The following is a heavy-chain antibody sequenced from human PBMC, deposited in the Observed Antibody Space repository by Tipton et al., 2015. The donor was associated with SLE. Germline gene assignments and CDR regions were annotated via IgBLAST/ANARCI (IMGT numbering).Heavy chain of an antibody. CDR1: GYTFSNYG. D-gene: IGHD1-26*01. CDR3: ARGPQWEPPAFDI. CDR2: FSAYNGNT. J-gene: IGHJ3*02. Sequence: QLVQSGAEVKKPGASVKVSCKASGYTFSNYGISWVRQAPGQGLEWMGWFSAYNGNTNYAQNLQGRVTMTTDTSTNTAYMELRSLTSDDTAIYYCARGPQWEPPAFDIWGHGTMVTVSS. V-gene: IGHV1-18*01.